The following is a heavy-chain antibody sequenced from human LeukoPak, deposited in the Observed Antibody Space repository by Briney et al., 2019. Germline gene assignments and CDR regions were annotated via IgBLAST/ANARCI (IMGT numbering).Heavy chain of an antibody. D-gene: IGHD6-6*01. CDR1: GYTFTSYG. CDR2: ISAYNGNT. CDR3: ASTRGWYSSSPIDY. J-gene: IGHJ4*02. V-gene: IGHV1-18*01. Sequence: ASVKVSCKAPGYTFTSYGISWVRQAPGQGLEWMGWISAYNGNTNYAQKPQGRVTMTTDTSTSTAYMELRSLRSDDTAVYYCASTRGWYSSSPIDYWGQGTLVTVSS.